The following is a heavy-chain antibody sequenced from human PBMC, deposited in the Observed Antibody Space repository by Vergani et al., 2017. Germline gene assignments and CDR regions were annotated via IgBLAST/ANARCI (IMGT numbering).Heavy chain of an antibody. J-gene: IGHJ3*02. V-gene: IGHV4-59*08. CDR3: AKLTWAMIEPGDAFDI. CDR2: IYYSGST. CDR1: GGSISSYY. Sequence: QVQLQESGPGLVKPSETLSLTCTVSGGSISSYYWSWIRQPPGKGLEWIGYIYYSGSTNYNPSRKSRVTISVDTSKNQFSLKLSSVTAADTAVYYCAKLTWAMIEPGDAFDIWGQGTMVTVSS. D-gene: IGHD3-22*01.